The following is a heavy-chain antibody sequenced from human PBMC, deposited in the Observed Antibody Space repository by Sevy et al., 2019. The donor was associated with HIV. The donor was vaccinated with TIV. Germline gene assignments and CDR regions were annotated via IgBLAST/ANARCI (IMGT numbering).Heavy chain of an antibody. CDR3: ARGPDILTGYAFDI. CDR2: IGTAGDT. V-gene: IGHV3-13*01. Sequence: GGSLRLSCAVSGFTFSSYDMHWVRQATGKGLEWVSAIGTAGDTYYPGSVKGRFTISRENAKNSLYLQMNSLRAGDTAVYYCARGPDILTGYAFDIWGQGTMVTVSS. D-gene: IGHD3-9*01. J-gene: IGHJ3*02. CDR1: GFTFSSYD.